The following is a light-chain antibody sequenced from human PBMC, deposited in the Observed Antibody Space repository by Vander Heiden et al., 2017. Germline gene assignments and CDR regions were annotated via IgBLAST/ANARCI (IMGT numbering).Light chain of an antibody. J-gene: IGKJ1*01. V-gene: IGKV4-1*01. CDR3: QQDDGTPRT. CDR1: QSVLYSSNIKNY. Sequence: DIVMTQSPDSLAVSLGERATINCKSSQSVLYSSNIKNYLAWYQQRPGQPPKLLIYWASTRESGVPDRFSGRGSGTDFTLTISSLQAEDVAVYYCQQDDGTPRTFGQGTKVEI. CDR2: WAS.